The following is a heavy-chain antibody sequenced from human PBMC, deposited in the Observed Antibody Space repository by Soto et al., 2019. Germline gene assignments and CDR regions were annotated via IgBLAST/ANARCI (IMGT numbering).Heavy chain of an antibody. V-gene: IGHV3-7*01. CDR2: IKQDGSEK. CDR1: GFTFSSYW. Sequence: HPGGSLRLSCAASGFTFSSYWMSWVRQAPGKGLEWVANIKQDGSEKYYVDSVKGRFTISRDNAKNSLYLQMNSLRAEDTAVYYCARGGKWELLGLYDVWGQGTTVTVSS. J-gene: IGHJ6*02. CDR3: ARGGKWELLGLYDV. D-gene: IGHD1-26*01.